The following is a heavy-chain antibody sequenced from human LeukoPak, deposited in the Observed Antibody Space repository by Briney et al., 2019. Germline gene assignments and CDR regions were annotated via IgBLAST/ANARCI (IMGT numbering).Heavy chain of an antibody. CDR2: FDPEDGET. CDR3: ATGTLIAGYFDY. CDR1: GYTLTELS. V-gene: IGHV1-24*01. D-gene: IGHD6-13*01. J-gene: IGHJ4*02. Sequence: ASVKVSCKVSGYTLTELSMHWVRQAPGKGLEWMGGFDPEDGETIYAQKFQGRVTMTEDTSTDTAYMELSSLRPEDTAVYYCATGTLIAGYFDYWGQGTLVTVSS.